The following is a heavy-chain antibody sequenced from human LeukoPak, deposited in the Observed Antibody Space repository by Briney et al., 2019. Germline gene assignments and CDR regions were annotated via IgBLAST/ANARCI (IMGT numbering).Heavy chain of an antibody. Sequence: PGGSLRLSCAGSGFTFSNYAMTWVRQAPGKGLEWVSSVSGSGRNTFYPDSVEGRFTISRDNSKNTLYLQMNSLRAEDTAVYYCAKSDYYYDSSGYYGLYYFDYWGQGTLVTVSS. D-gene: IGHD3-22*01. V-gene: IGHV3-23*01. CDR3: AKSDYYYDSSGYYGLYYFDY. CDR1: GFTFSNYA. CDR2: VSGSGRNT. J-gene: IGHJ4*02.